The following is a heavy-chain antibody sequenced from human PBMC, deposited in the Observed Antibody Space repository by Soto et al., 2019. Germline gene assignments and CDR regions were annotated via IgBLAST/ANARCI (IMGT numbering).Heavy chain of an antibody. CDR3: ARVSYIVATIDY. J-gene: IGHJ4*02. CDR2: IYYSGNT. CDR1: GGYISGSTSY. V-gene: IGHV4-39*07. Sequence: SETLSLTCTVSGGYISGSTSYWGWIRQPPGKGLEWIGNIYYSGNTYYHPSLKSRLTISVDTSKNQFSLRLSSVTAADTAVYYCARVSYIVATIDYWGQGTLVTVSS. D-gene: IGHD5-12*01.